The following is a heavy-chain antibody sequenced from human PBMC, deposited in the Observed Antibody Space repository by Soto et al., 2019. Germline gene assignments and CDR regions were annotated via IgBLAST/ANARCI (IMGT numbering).Heavy chain of an antibody. D-gene: IGHD1-26*01. Sequence: GGSLRRSCAASGFTFSSYAMSWVRQAPGKGLELVSSIRGSGDSTYYADSVKGRFSISRDSSKNTLYVQMNNLRAEDTAVYYCAKDGGSVFNEFETWGQGTMVTVSS. V-gene: IGHV3-23*01. J-gene: IGHJ3*02. CDR2: IRGSGDST. CDR3: AKDGGSVFNEFET. CDR1: GFTFSSYA.